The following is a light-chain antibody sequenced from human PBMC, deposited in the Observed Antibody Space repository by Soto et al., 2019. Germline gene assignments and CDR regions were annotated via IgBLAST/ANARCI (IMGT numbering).Light chain of an antibody. CDR2: GAS. CDR1: QSVSSY. Sequence: EIVLTQSPATLSLSPGERATLSCGASQSVSSYLAWYQQKPGQAPRLLIYGASNRATGIPARFSAFGSRTDFTLTISSLEPEDFAVYYCQHYGGSFIFGPGTKVDFK. CDR3: QHYGGSFI. J-gene: IGKJ3*01. V-gene: IGKV3-11*01.